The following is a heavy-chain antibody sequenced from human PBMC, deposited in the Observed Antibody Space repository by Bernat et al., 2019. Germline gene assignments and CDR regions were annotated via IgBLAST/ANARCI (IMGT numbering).Heavy chain of an antibody. CDR3: ATYNWNYVAVDD. J-gene: IGHJ4*02. CDR2: IDPDDGET. CDR1: GYTLTELS. V-gene: IGHV1-24*01. D-gene: IGHD1-7*01. Sequence: QVQLVQSGAEVKKPGASVKVSCKVSGYTLTELSMHWVRQAPGKGLEWMGGIDPDDGETIYAQKFQGRVTMTEDTSTDTAYMELSSLRSEDTAVYYCATYNWNYVAVDDWGQGTLVTVSS.